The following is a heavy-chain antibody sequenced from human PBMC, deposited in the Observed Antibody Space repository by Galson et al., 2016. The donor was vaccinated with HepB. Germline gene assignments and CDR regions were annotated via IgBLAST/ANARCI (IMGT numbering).Heavy chain of an antibody. J-gene: IGHJ4*02. CDR1: GGSISSYY. Sequence: SETLSLTCTVSGGSISSYYWSWIRQPPGKGLEWLGYFYQSGSIDYNPSLKGRVSISLDTSKNQVSLRLNSVTSADTAVYFCARGYSSSWYGGRFLNYWGQGTLVTASS. V-gene: IGHV4-59*01. D-gene: IGHD6-13*01. CDR3: ARGYSSSWYGGRFLNY. CDR2: FYQSGSI.